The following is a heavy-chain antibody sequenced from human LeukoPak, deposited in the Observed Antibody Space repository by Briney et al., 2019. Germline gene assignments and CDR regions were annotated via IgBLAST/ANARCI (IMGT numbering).Heavy chain of an antibody. D-gene: IGHD1-1*01. CDR2: ISYDGSNK. V-gene: IGHV3-30*03. CDR3: ARLTAGTVGY. J-gene: IGHJ4*02. CDR1: GFTFSSYG. Sequence: QAGGSLRLSCAASGFTFSSYGMHWVRQAPGKGLEWVALISYDGSNKYYADSVRGRFTISRDNSKNTLYLQMNSLRPEDTAVYYCARLTAGTVGYWGPGTLVTVSS.